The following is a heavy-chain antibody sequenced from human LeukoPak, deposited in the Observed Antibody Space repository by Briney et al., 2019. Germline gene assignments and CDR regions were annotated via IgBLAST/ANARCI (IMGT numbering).Heavy chain of an antibody. J-gene: IGHJ6*03. D-gene: IGHD3-10*01. CDR2: ISAYNGNT. CDR1: GYTFTSYG. CDR3: ARNVRGYYGSGSYYYYMDV. V-gene: IGHV1-18*01. Sequence: ASVKVSCKASGYTFTSYGISWVRQAPGQGLEWMGWISAYNGNTNYAQKLQGRVTMTTDTSTSTAYMELRSLRSDDTAVYYCARNVRGYYGSGSYYYYMDVWGKGTTVTISS.